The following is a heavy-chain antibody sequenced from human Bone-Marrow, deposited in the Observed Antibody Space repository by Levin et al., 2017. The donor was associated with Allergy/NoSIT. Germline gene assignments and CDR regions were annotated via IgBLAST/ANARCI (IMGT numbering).Heavy chain of an antibody. D-gene: IGHD6-13*01. Sequence: GESLKISCAGSGFTLNNYDIHWVRQAPGKGLEWVALISHDESDEFYADSVKGRFTISRDNSKNTLFLQMNGLKPEDTAVYYCAKSSRWYEPPHNYYYAMDVWGQGTTVTVSS. J-gene: IGHJ6*02. CDR2: ISHDESDE. CDR3: AKSSRWYEPPHNYYYAMDV. CDR1: GFTLNNYD. V-gene: IGHV3-30*18.